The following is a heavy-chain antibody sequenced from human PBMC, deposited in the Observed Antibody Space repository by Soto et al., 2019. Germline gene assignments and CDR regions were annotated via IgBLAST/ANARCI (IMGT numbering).Heavy chain of an antibody. CDR1: GGTFSSYA. J-gene: IGHJ6*02. D-gene: IGHD1-7*01. V-gene: IGHV1-69*13. Sequence: SVKFSCKASGGTFSSYAISWVRQAPGQGLDWMGGIIPIFGTANYAQKFQGRVTITADESTSTAYMELSSLRSEDTAVYYCARSWSYNWNYGYYYYYGMDVWGQGTTVTVSS. CDR3: ARSWSYNWNYGYYYYYGMDV. CDR2: IIPIFGTA.